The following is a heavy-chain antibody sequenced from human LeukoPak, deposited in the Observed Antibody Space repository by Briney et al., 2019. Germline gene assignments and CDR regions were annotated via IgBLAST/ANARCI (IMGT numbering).Heavy chain of an antibody. D-gene: IGHD1-1*01. CDR2: MSSDGIKT. V-gene: IGHV3-30*04. CDR1: GFTFRTCG. J-gene: IGHJ4*02. CDR3: AKDHAGTGRAFEY. Sequence: GGSLRLSCVTSGFTFRTCGVHWVRQAPGKGLEWVALMSSDGIKTYYADSVKGRFTISRDSSKDTLYLQMSSLRPDDTAVYYCAKDHAGTGRAFEYWGQGTLVTVSS.